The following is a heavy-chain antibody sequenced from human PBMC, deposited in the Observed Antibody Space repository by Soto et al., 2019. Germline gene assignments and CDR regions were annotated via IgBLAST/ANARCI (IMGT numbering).Heavy chain of an antibody. V-gene: IGHV4-30-2*01. CDR1: GGSISSGGYS. D-gene: IGHD2-8*01. CDR3: ARMHDCTNGVCYRHFDY. CDR2: IYHSGST. Sequence: QLQLQESGSGLVKPSQTLSLTCAVSGGSISSGGYSWSWIRQPPGKGLEWIGYIYHSGSTYYNPSLQSRVTISVDRSTNEFSLKLSSVTAADTALYYCARMHDCTNGVCYRHFDYWGQGTLVTVSS. J-gene: IGHJ4*02.